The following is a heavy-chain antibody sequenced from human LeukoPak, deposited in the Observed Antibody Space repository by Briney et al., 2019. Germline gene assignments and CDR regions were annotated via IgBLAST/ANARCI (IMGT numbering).Heavy chain of an antibody. Sequence: SQTLSLTCAISGDTVSSNSAAWNWLRQSPSRGLEWLGRTYYRSKWYTDYAVSVKSRITINPDTSKNQFSLQLSSVNPEDTAVYYCARRGSGSNYWGQGTLVTVSS. CDR1: GDTVSSNSAA. V-gene: IGHV6-1*01. CDR3: ARRGSGSNY. D-gene: IGHD3-10*01. CDR2: TYYRSKWYT. J-gene: IGHJ4*02.